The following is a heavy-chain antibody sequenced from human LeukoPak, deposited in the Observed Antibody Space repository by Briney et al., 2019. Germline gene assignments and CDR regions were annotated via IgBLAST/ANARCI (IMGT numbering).Heavy chain of an antibody. Sequence: GASVKVSCKASGYTFTSYDINWVRQATGQGLEWMGWMNPNSGNTGYAQKFQGRVTITRNTSISTAYMELSSLRSEDTAVYYCARGFWWQQLVEDYWGQGTLVTVSS. CDR2: MNPNSGNT. D-gene: IGHD6-13*01. V-gene: IGHV1-8*03. CDR3: ARGFWWQQLVEDY. J-gene: IGHJ4*02. CDR1: GYTFTSYD.